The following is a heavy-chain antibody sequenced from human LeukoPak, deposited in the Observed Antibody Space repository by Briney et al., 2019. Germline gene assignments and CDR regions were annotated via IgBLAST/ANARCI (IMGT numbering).Heavy chain of an antibody. J-gene: IGHJ4*02. V-gene: IGHV3-30-3*01. CDR2: ISYDGSDK. D-gene: IGHD3-22*01. Sequence: GGSLRLSCAASGFTFSSYAMHWVRQVPGKGLEWVAVISYDGSDKYYADSVKGRFTISRDNSKNTLYLQMNSRRPEDTAVYYCARAEGYYDSRVDYWGQGTLVTVSS. CDR3: ARAEGYYDSRVDY. CDR1: GFTFSSYA.